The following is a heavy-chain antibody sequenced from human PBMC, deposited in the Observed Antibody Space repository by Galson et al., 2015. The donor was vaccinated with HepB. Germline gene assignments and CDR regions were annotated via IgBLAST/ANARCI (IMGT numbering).Heavy chain of an antibody. Sequence: SLRLSCAASGFTFSSYSMNWVRQAPGKGLEWVSYISSSSSTIYYADSVKGRFTISRDNAKNSLYLQMNSLRDEDTAVYYCAREKVDSSGSTGWWYYYYYGMDVWGQGTTVTVSS. CDR2: ISSSSSTI. CDR3: AREKVDSSGSTGWWYYYYYGMDV. J-gene: IGHJ6*02. CDR1: GFTFSSYS. V-gene: IGHV3-48*02. D-gene: IGHD3-22*01.